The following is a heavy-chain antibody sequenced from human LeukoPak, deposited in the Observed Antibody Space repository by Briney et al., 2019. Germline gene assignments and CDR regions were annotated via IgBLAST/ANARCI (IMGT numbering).Heavy chain of an antibody. CDR3: ARGKRRFDY. J-gene: IGHJ4*02. Sequence: GGSLRLSCAASGFNFSDYYMSWIRQAPGKGLEWVSYISSNGFSTYYAGSVKGRFTISRDNARNSLYLQMNSLAPEDTALYYCARGKRRFDYWGQGTLVSVSS. CDR2: ISSNGFST. V-gene: IGHV3-11*01. CDR1: GFNFSDYY.